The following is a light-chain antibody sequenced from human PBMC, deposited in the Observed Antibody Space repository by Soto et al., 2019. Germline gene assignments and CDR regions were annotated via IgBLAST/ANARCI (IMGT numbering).Light chain of an antibody. CDR3: QQYNSYSRT. Sequence: QMTQAHSTRSATLGDRATSSCRASQSISSRLAWYQQKPGKAPNLLIYKASTLESGVPSRFSGSESGTEGTITISSLKKEDGATYYGQQYNSYSRTFGQGTKVDIK. J-gene: IGKJ1*01. V-gene: IGKV1-5*03. CDR2: KAS. CDR1: QSISSR.